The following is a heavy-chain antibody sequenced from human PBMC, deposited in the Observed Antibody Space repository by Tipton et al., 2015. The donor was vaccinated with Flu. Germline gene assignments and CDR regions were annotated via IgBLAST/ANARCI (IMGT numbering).Heavy chain of an antibody. D-gene: IGHD6-13*01. CDR3: ARAFGHSSSTIEY. CDR2: AFYRGSP. V-gene: IGHV4-39*07. Sequence: TLFLTCTVSGGSISSRTDYWVWIRQSPGKGLEWIGRAFYRGSPTKNPSLKSRVAISVDMSKNQFSLKLSSVTAADTAVYYCARAFGHSSSTIEYWGQGRRVTVSS. CDR1: GGSISSRTDY. J-gene: IGHJ4*02.